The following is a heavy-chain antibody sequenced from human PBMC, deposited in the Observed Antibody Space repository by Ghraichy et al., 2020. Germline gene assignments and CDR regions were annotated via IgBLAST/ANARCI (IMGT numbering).Heavy chain of an antibody. V-gene: IGHV4-31*03. CDR1: GGSISSGGYY. Sequence: SETLSLTCTVSGGSISSGGYYCSWIRQHPGKGLEWIGYIYYSGSTYYNPSLKSRVTISVDTSKNQFSLKLSSLTAADTAVYYCARGEDCSGGSCSGRFDPWGQGTWSPSPQ. CDR2: IYYSGST. J-gene: IGHJ5*02. D-gene: IGHD2-15*01. CDR3: ARGEDCSGGSCSGRFDP.